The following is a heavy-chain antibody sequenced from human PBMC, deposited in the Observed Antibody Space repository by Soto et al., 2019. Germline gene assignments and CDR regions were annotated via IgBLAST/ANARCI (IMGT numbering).Heavy chain of an antibody. D-gene: IGHD5-12*01. Sequence: EVQLVESGGGLVQPGGSLRLSCAASGFSFNNYWMFWVRQPPGKGLVWVSHINSDGSTRTYADSVKGRFTISRDNAKNTLNLQMNSLGAEDTALYYCVGVRTDGYNYWGQGTLVIVSS. J-gene: IGHJ1*01. CDR1: GFSFNNYW. CDR2: INSDGSTR. CDR3: VGVRTDGYNY. V-gene: IGHV3-74*01.